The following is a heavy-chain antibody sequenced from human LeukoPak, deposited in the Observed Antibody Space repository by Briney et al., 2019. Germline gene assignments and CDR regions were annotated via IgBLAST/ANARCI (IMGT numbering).Heavy chain of an antibody. CDR1: GFTFGSYT. Sequence: GLLILSCAGSGFTFGSYTMSWLRQAPGKGLEWVSSITSSSSYIFYADSVKGRFTISRDNAKNSLFLQMNTLRGEDTAMYYCARDYNWSHDYWGQGTLVTVTS. J-gene: IGHJ4*02. D-gene: IGHD1-1*01. CDR3: ARDYNWSHDY. V-gene: IGHV3-21*01. CDR2: ITSSSSYI.